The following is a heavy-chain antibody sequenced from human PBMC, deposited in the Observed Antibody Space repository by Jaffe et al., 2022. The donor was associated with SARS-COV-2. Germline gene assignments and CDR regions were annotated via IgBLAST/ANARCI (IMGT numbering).Heavy chain of an antibody. CDR2: ITAATGET. D-gene: IGHD2-2*01. J-gene: IGHJ4*02. V-gene: IGHV1-3*01. CDR3: ARDLATDSPAYFDY. Sequence: QVQLLQSGAEMKKPGASVKVSCKASGYTFNSYAVQWMRQAPGQRLEWMGWITAATGETRYSQDFQGRVTMSWDTSANTAYMELSSLRSEDTAVYFCARDLATDSPAYFDYWGQGTLVTVSS. CDR1: GYTFNSYA.